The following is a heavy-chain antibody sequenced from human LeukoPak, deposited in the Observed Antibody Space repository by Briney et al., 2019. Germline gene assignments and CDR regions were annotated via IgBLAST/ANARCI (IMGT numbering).Heavy chain of an antibody. J-gene: IGHJ6*02. D-gene: IGHD1-26*01. CDR3: ARDSGTGRNYYYGMDV. CDR1: GYSISGYY. Sequence: SETLSLTCAVSGYSISGYYLSWVRQPPGRGLEWVGDIYYTGTTKYNPSLKSRFTISVDTSKNQFSLELSSVTAADTAVYYCARDSGTGRNYYYGMDVWGQGTTVTVSS. CDR2: IYYTGTT. V-gene: IGHV4-59*12.